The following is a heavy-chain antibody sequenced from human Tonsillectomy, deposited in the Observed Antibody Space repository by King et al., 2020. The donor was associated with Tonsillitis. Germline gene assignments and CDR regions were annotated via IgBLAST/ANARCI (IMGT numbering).Heavy chain of an antibody. CDR3: AKRHLDSSGYYSGFDS. Sequence: QLVQSGGGVVQPGGSLRLSCAPSGFTFNDYDMSWIRQAPGKGLEWVAYIRDDGTNKYYADSVTGRFTISRDNYRNKLYLQMNGLRTGDTAVYYCAKRHLDSSGYYSGFDSWGQGTLVTVSS. CDR2: IRDDGTNK. V-gene: IGHV3-30*02. CDR1: GFTFNDYD. J-gene: IGHJ4*02. D-gene: IGHD3-22*01.